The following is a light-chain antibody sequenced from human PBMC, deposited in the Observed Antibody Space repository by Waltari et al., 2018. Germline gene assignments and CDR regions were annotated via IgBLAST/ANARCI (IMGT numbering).Light chain of an antibody. CDR1: QSVLYSSAHKSY. V-gene: IGKV4-1*01. Sequence: DIVMTQSPDSLAVSLGERATINCKSSQSVLYSSAHKSYLNWYQQKPGQPPKLLIYWASTRESGVPDRISGAGSGTDFTLTISSLQSEDVAVYYCQQYYSTPLTFGGGTKVEIK. J-gene: IGKJ4*01. CDR2: WAS. CDR3: QQYYSTPLT.